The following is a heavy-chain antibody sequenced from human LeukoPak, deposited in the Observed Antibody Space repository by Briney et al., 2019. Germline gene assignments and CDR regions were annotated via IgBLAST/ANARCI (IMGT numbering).Heavy chain of an antibody. D-gene: IGHD5-18*01. CDR1: GYTFTGYY. CDR3: ARGTGMVTAHSRYYFDY. CDR2: INPNSGGT. J-gene: IGHJ4*02. V-gene: IGHV1-2*02. Sequence: ASVKVSCKASGYTFTGYYMHWVRQAPGQGLEWMGWINPNSGGTNYAQKFQGRVTMTRDTSISTAYMELSRLRSDDTAVYYCARGTGMVTAHSRYYFDYWGQGTLVTVSS.